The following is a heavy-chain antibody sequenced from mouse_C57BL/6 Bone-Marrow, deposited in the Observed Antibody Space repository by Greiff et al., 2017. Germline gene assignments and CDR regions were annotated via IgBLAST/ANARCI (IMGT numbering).Heavy chain of an antibody. D-gene: IGHD2-5*01. J-gene: IGHJ4*01. CDR2: ISSGGDYI. CDR3: TRDYSNYERERDY. V-gene: IGHV5-9-1*02. Sequence: EVHLVESGEGLVKPGGSLKLSCAASGFTFSSYAMSWVRQTPEKRLEWVAYISSGGDYIYYADTVKGRFTISRDNARNTLYLQMSSLKSEDTAMYYCTRDYSNYERERDYWGQGTSVTVSS. CDR1: GFTFSSYA.